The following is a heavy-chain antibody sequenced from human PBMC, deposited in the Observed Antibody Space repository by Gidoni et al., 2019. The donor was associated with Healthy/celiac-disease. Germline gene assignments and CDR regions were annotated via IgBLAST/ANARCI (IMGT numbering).Heavy chain of an antibody. CDR1: GFTFRSTS. Sequence: EGQLVESGGGLVQTGGSLRLSCAASGFTFRSTSMNGLRQAPGKGLEWVSYISSSSSTIYYADSVKGRFTISRDNAKNSLYLQMNSLRDEDTAVYYCATGVPAAPPYYYYYYGMDLWGQGTTVTVSS. D-gene: IGHD2-2*01. J-gene: IGHJ6*02. V-gene: IGHV3-48*02. CDR2: ISSSSSTI. CDR3: ATGVPAAPPYYYYYYGMDL.